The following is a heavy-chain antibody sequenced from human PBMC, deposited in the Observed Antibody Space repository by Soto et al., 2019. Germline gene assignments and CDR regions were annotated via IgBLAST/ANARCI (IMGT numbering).Heavy chain of an antibody. J-gene: IGHJ6*02. V-gene: IGHV1-69*13. Sequence: SVKVSCKASGGTFSSYAISWVRQAPGQGLEWMGGIIPIFGTANYAQKFQGRVTITADESTSTAYMELSSLRSEDTAVYYCASALGYCSSTSCHKKNYYYYYGMDVWGQGTTVTVSS. CDR3: ASALGYCSSTSCHKKNYYYYYGMDV. CDR2: IIPIFGTA. D-gene: IGHD2-2*01. CDR1: GGTFSSYA.